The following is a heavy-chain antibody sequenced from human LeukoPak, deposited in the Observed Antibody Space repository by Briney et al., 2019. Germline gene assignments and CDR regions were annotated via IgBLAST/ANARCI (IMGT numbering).Heavy chain of an antibody. CDR2: IYHSGST. J-gene: IGHJ5*02. D-gene: IGHD1-26*01. CDR1: GGSISSGGYY. V-gene: IGHV4-30-2*01. Sequence: SQTLSLTCTVSGGSISSGGYYWSWIRQPPGKGLEWIGYIYHSGSTYYNPSLKSRVTISVDRSKNQFSLKLSSVTAADTAVYYCARNIRAHSGSYSGFFSSWFDPWGQGTLVTVSS. CDR3: ARNIRAHSGSYSGFFSSWFDP.